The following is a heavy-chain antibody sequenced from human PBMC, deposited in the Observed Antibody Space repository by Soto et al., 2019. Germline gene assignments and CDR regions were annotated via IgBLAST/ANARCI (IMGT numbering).Heavy chain of an antibody. D-gene: IGHD5-12*01. CDR2: IYSGDST. Sequence: EVQLVESGGGLVQPGGSLRVSCVASGFTVSSNYMSWVRQAPGKGLEWVSVIYSGDSTNYADSVKGRFTISRDNFKNTLYLQMNSLRAEDTAVYYCARFVDNYYFDYWGQGTLVTVSS. CDR3: ARFVDNYYFDY. J-gene: IGHJ4*02. CDR1: GFTVSSNY. V-gene: IGHV3-66*01.